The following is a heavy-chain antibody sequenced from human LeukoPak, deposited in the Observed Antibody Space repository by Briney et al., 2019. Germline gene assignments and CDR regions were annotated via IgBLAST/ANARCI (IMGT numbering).Heavy chain of an antibody. CDR1: GFSFNTYS. D-gene: IGHD2-2*01. CDR3: TSRYCTTTNCYSFDN. J-gene: IGHJ3*02. Sequence: GGSLRLSCAASGFSFNTYSMNWVRQAPGKGLEWVSSISSTSAHIFYADSVKGRFSISRDNAKNSLYLQMNSLRVEDTAVYYCTSRYCTTTNCYSFDNWGHGALVTVSS. V-gene: IGHV3-21*01. CDR2: ISSTSAHI.